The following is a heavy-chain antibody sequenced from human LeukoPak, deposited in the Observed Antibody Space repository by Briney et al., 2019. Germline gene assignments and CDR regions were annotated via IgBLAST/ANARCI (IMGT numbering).Heavy chain of an antibody. J-gene: IGHJ4*02. D-gene: IGHD2-8*01. CDR1: GFTFSTSA. CDR2: ISGSGDST. CDR3: AKQRSEVPVAASNY. Sequence: GRSLRLSCAASGFTFSTSAMSWVRQAPGKGLEWVSGISGSGDSTYYVDSVKGRFTISRDNSKSTLYLHMNSLRAEDTAIYYCAKQRSEVPVAASNYWGQGTLATVSS. V-gene: IGHV3-23*01.